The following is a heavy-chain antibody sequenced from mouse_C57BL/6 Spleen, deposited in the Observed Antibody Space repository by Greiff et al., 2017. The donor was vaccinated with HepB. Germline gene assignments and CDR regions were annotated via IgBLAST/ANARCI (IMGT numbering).Heavy chain of an antibody. CDR1: GYTFTSYW. Sequence: QVQLQQPGAELVMPGASVKLSSKASGYTFTSYWMHWVKQRPGQGPEWIGEIDPSDSYTNYNQKFKGKSTLTVDKSSSTAYMQLSSLTSEDSAVYYCARGRGVHFDYWGQGTALTVSS. CDR2: IDPSDSYT. V-gene: IGHV1-69*01. CDR3: ARGRGVHFDY. J-gene: IGHJ2*01.